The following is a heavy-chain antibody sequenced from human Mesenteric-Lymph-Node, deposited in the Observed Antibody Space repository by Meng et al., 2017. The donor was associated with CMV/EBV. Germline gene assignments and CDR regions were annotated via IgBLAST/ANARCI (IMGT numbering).Heavy chain of an antibody. J-gene: IGHJ4*02. CDR3: AKDELRYGSGSPPRLGY. Sequence: GESLKISCAASGFTFSSYWMHWVRQAPGKGLVWVSHINSDGSSTNYADSVKGRFTISRDNVKNTLYLQMNSLRAEDTALYYCAKDELRYGSGSPPRLGYWGQGTLVTVSS. D-gene: IGHD3-10*01. CDR1: GFTFSSYW. CDR2: INSDGSST. V-gene: IGHV3-74*01.